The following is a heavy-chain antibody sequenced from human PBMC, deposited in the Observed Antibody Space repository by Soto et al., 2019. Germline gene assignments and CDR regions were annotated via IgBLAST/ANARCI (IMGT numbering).Heavy chain of an antibody. CDR3: AREFIAAAVEYYYGMDV. CDR1: GFTFSSYA. V-gene: IGHV3-30-3*01. CDR2: ISYDGSNK. J-gene: IGHJ6*02. Sequence: GGSLRLSCAASGFTFSSYAMHWVRQAPGKGLEWVAVISYDGSNKYYADSVKGRFTISRDNSKNTLYLQMNSLRAEDTAVYYCAREFIAAAVEYYYGMDVWGQGTTVTVSS. D-gene: IGHD6-13*01.